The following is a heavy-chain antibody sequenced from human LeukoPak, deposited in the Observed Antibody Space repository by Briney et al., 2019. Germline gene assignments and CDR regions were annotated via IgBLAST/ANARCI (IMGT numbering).Heavy chain of an antibody. CDR1: GGTFSSYT. CDR3: ARVKNGYCGGNCPFDY. D-gene: IGHD2-21*02. J-gene: IGHJ4*02. V-gene: IGHV1-69*02. Sequence: SVKVSCKASGGTFSSYTISWVRQAPGQGLGWMGRIIPILGIANYAQKFQGRVTITADKSTSTAYMELSSLRSEDTAVYYCARVKNGYCGGNCPFDYWGQGTLVTVSS. CDR2: IIPILGIA.